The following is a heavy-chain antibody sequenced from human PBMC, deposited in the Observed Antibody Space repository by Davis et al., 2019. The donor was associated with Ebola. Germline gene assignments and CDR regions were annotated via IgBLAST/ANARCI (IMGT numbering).Heavy chain of an antibody. CDR3: ARVRGYCSSTSCHQPLFY. D-gene: IGHD2-2*01. CDR1: GFTFSSYS. Sequence: GESLKISCAASGFTFSSYSMNWVRQAPGKGLEWVSSISSSSSYIYYADSVKGRFTISRDNAKNSLYLQMNSLRAEDTAVYYCARVRGYCSSTSCHQPLFYWGQGTLVTVSS. J-gene: IGHJ4*02. CDR2: ISSSSSYI. V-gene: IGHV3-21*01.